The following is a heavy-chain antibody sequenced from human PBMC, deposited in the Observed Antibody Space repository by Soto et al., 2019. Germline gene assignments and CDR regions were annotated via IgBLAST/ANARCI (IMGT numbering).Heavy chain of an antibody. CDR3: ARDLDYYGSGHTPHYYYYGMDV. CDR1: GFTFSSYA. J-gene: IGHJ6*02. D-gene: IGHD3-10*01. V-gene: IGHV3-30-3*01. CDR2: ISYDGSNK. Sequence: GGSLRLSCAASGFTFSSYAMHWVRQAPGKGLEWVAVISYDGSNKYYADSVKGRFTISRDNSKNTLYLQMNSLRAEDTAVYYCARDLDYYGSGHTPHYYYYGMDVWGQGTTVTVSS.